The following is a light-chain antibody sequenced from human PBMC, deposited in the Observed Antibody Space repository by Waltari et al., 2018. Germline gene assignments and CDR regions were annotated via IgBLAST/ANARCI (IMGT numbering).Light chain of an antibody. CDR2: ENK. Sequence: NVMLAPPLSVSESPGRTVIISCTRSSGSIASNHVQWYLPRPGSAPTPAIYENKLRPSGVPDRFSGSIDTSSNSASLTISGLRTEDEGDYYCQSYDASNHVLFGGGTKLTVL. CDR3: QSYDASNHVL. CDR1: SGSIASNH. J-gene: IGLJ2*01. V-gene: IGLV6-57*04.